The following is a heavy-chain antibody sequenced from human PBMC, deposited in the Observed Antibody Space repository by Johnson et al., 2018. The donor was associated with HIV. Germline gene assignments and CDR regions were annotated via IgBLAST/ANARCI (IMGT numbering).Heavy chain of an antibody. V-gene: IGHV3-23*04. CDR2: ISGSGSHT. CDR3: ASSNVVGYSNYPDAFDI. Sequence: VQLVESGGAVVRPGGSLRLSCAVSGFTFSNYAMSWVRQAPGKGLEWVSAISGSGSHTNYADSVKGRFTISRDNSKNTLSLQMNSLRAEDTAVYYCASSNVVGYSNYPDAFDIWGQGTMVTVSS. J-gene: IGHJ3*02. CDR1: GFTFSNYA. D-gene: IGHD6-13*01.